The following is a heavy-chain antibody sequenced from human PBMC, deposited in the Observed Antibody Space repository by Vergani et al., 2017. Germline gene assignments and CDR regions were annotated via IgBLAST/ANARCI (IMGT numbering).Heavy chain of an antibody. V-gene: IGHV1-58*01. CDR3: AAGSQTTGYNWFDP. CDR1: GFTFTSSA. Sequence: QMQLVQSGPEVKKPGTSVKVSCTASGFTFTSSAVQWVRQARGQRLEWIGWIVVGSGNTNYAQKFQERVTITRDMSTSTAYMELSSLRSEDTAVYYCAAGSQTTGYNWFDPWGQGTLVTVSS. CDR2: IVVGSGNT. J-gene: IGHJ5*02. D-gene: IGHD4-17*01.